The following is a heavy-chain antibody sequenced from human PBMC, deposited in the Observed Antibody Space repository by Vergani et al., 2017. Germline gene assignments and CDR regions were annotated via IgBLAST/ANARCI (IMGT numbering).Heavy chain of an antibody. CDR3: ARDRGVYYFDY. V-gene: IGHV1-18*01. J-gene: IGHJ4*02. D-gene: IGHD3-10*01. CDR1: GYTFTSYG. CDR2: ISAYNGNT. Sequence: QVQLVQSGAEVKKPGASVKVSCKASGYTFTSYGISWVRQAPGQGLEWMGWISAYNGNTNYAQKFQGWVTMTRDTSISTAYMELSRLRSDDTAVYYCARDRGVYYFDYWGQGTLVTVSS.